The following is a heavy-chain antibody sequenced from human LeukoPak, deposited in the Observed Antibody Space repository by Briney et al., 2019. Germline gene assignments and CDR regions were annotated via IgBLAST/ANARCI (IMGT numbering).Heavy chain of an antibody. CDR2: TYYRSKWYN. Sequence: SQTLSFTCAIPGDSVSSNSAAWNWIRQSPSRGLEWLGRTYYRSKWYNDYAISVKSRITVNPDTSKNQFSLHLSSVTPEDTAVYYCAREADKIGFDFDYWGQGTLVTVSS. D-gene: IGHD2-15*01. V-gene: IGHV6-1*01. J-gene: IGHJ4*02. CDR3: AREADKIGFDFDY. CDR1: GDSVSSNSAA.